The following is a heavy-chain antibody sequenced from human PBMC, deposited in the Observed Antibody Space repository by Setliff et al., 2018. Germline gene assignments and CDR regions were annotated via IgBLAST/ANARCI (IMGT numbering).Heavy chain of an antibody. D-gene: IGHD3-22*01. J-gene: IGHJ5*02. CDR2: INHRGTT. CDR1: GGPFSGYY. Sequence: SETLSLTCAVYGGPFSGYYWNWIRQAPGKGLEWIGEINHRGTTSYTPSLEGRVTISVDTSKNLFSLKLSSVTAADTAVYFCARGPRFDYESPTYRRRFDPWGQGTAVTVSS. CDR3: ARGPRFDYESPTYRRRFDP. V-gene: IGHV4-34*01.